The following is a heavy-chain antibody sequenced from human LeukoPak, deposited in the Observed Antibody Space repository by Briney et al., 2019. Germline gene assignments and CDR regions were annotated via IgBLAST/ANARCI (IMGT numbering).Heavy chain of an antibody. V-gene: IGHV4-30-4*01. CDR2: IYYSGST. Sequence: SQTLSLTCTVSGGSISSGDYYWSWIRQPPGKGLEWIGYIYYSGSTYYNPSLKSRVTISVDTSKNQYSLKLSSVTAADTAVYYCARVDSSGTWYFDLWGRGTLVTVSS. D-gene: IGHD3-22*01. J-gene: IGHJ2*01. CDR3: ARVDSSGTWYFDL. CDR1: GGSISSGDYY.